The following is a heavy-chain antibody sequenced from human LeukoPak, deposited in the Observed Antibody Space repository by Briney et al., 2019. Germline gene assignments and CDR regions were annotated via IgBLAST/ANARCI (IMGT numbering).Heavy chain of an antibody. CDR1: GFTVSTNY. Sequence: GGSLRLSCAASGFTVSTNYMSWVRQAPGKGLEWVSLIYSGGSTYYADSVKGRFTISRDNSKNTLYLQMNSLRAEDTAMYYCARGRYCSGGSCANPPYYWGQGTLVTVSS. CDR3: ARGRYCSGGSCANPPYY. J-gene: IGHJ4*02. D-gene: IGHD2-15*01. V-gene: IGHV3-66*02. CDR2: IYSGGST.